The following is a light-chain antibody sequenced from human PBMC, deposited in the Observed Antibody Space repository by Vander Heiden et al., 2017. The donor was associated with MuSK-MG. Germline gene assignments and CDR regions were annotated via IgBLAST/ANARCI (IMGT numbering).Light chain of an antibody. CDR1: QSVSSY. CDR2: DAS. J-gene: IGKJ4*01. V-gene: IGKV3-11*01. CDR3: QQRSNWPLLT. Sequence: IGLPQSPATLSLSPGERATLSCRASQSVSSYLAWYQQKPGQAPRLLIYDASNRATGIPARFSGSGYRTDFTLTISSREPEDFAVYYCQQRSNWPLLTFGGGTKVEIK.